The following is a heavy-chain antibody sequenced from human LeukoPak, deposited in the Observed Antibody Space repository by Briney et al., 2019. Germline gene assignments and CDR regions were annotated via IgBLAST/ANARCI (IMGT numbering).Heavy chain of an antibody. CDR3: ARHEVPCSGSGCSSGYVRAFDY. D-gene: IGHD2-15*01. CDR2: ISPGDSDT. V-gene: IGHV5-51*01. Sequence: GESLQISFKGSGYSFTRYWIGWVRQMPGKGLEWMGIISPGDSDTRYSPSFQGEVTMSVDMSITTAYLQWNSLTASDTAMYYCARHEVPCSGSGCSSGYVRAFDYWGQGTLVTVSS. CDR1: GYSFTRYW. J-gene: IGHJ4*02.